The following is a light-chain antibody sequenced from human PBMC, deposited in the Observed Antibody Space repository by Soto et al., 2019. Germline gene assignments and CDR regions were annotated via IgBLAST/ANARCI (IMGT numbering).Light chain of an antibody. CDR2: DAS. V-gene: IGKV3-15*01. CDR1: QSIAND. Sequence: EIVMTQSPVTLSVSPGERATLSCRASQSIANDLAWYQQKPGQAPRLLIYDASTRATAIPARFSGGGFWTEFTLTISRLQSEDFAVYYCQQYKDWPLTFGQGTKVEI. CDR3: QQYKDWPLT. J-gene: IGKJ1*01.